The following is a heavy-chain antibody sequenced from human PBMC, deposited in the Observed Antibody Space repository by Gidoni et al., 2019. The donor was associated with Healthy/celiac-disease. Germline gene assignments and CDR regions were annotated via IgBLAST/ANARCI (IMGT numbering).Heavy chain of an antibody. J-gene: IGHJ4*02. CDR2: ST. D-gene: IGHD1-26*01. V-gene: IGHV4-39*01. CDR3: ARRTSGSLDFDY. Sequence: STYYNPSLKSRVTISVDTSKNQFSLKLSSVTAADTAVYYCARRTSGSLDFDYWGQGTLVTVSS.